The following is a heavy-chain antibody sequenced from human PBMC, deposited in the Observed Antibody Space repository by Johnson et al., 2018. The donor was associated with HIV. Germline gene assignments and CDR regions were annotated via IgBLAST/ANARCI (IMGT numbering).Heavy chain of an antibody. D-gene: IGHD5-12*01. Sequence: QVQLVESGGVVVQPGGSLRLSCAASGFTFSSYAMHWVRQAPGKGLEWVAVISYDGSNKYYADSVKGRFTISRDNSKNTLYLQMNSLKTEDTAVYYCTTDGLRTIDAFDIGGQGTMVTVSS. CDR3: TTDGLRTIDAFDI. V-gene: IGHV3-30*04. CDR1: GFTFSSYA. CDR2: ISYDGSNK. J-gene: IGHJ3*02.